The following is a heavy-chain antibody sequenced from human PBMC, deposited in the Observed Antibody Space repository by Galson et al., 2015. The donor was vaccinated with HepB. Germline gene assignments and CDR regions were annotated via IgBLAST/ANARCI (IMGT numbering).Heavy chain of an antibody. J-gene: IGHJ6*02. CDR3: ARTAYCGGDCYIYYYYGIDV. Sequence: SVKVSCKASGGTYSSYAISWVRQAPGQGLEWMGGIILIFGTANYAQKFQGRVTITADESTSTAYMELSSLRYEDTAVYYCARTAYCGGDCYIYYYYGIDVWGQGTTVTVSS. V-gene: IGHV1-69*13. D-gene: IGHD2-21*02. CDR2: IILIFGTA. CDR1: GGTYSSYA.